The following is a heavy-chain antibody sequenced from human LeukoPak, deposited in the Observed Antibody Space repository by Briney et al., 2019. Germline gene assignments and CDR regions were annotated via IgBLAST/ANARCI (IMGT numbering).Heavy chain of an antibody. CDR3: ASERRSGGYYSGTNNAFDV. D-gene: IGHD3-22*01. CDR2: IYHSGST. Sequence: PSETLSLTCAVSGGSISNITNSNWWSWVRQPPGKGLEWIGEIYHSGSTNYNPSLKSRVTISVDKSKNQFSLKLSSVTAADTAVYYCASERRSGGYYSGTNNAFDVWGQGTVVTVSS. CDR1: GGSISNITNSNW. J-gene: IGHJ3*01. V-gene: IGHV4-4*02.